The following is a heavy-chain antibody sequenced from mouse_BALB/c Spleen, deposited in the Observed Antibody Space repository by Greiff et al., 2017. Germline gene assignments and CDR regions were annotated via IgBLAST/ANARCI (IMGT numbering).Heavy chain of an antibody. Sequence: VQLVESGGGLVQPGGSRKLSCAASGFTFSSFGMHWVRQAPEKGLEWVAYISSGSSTIYYADTVKGRFTISRDNPKNTLFLQMTSLRSEDTAMYYCARGTTVVANYFDYWGQGTTLTVSS. CDR2: ISSGSSTI. CDR1: GFTFSSFG. CDR3: ARGTTVVANYFDY. D-gene: IGHD1-1*01. J-gene: IGHJ2*01. V-gene: IGHV5-17*02.